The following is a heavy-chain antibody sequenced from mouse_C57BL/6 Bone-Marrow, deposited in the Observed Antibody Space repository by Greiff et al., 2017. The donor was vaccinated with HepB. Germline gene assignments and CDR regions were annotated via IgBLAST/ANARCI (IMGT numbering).Heavy chain of an antibody. J-gene: IGHJ1*03. Sequence: EVKVVESGGDLVKPGGSLKLSCAASGFTFSSYGMSWVRQTPDKRLEWVATISSGGSYTYYPDSVKGRFTISRDNAKNTLYLQMSSLKSEDTAMYYCARRTTVVANTLYWYFDVWGTGTTVTVSS. V-gene: IGHV5-6*02. CDR3: ARRTTVVANTLYWYFDV. D-gene: IGHD1-1*01. CDR1: GFTFSSYG. CDR2: ISSGGSYT.